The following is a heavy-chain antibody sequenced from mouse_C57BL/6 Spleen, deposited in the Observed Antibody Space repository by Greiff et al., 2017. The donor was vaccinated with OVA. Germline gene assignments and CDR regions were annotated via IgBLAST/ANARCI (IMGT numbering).Heavy chain of an antibody. V-gene: IGHV10-1*01. CDR1: GFSFNTYA. CDR3: VRGYFDY. CDR2: IRSKSNNYAT. J-gene: IGHJ2*01. Sequence: EVKVEESGGGLVQPKGSLKLSCAASGFSFNTYAMNWVRQAPGKGLEWVARIRSKSNNYATYYAVSVKDRFTISRDDSESMLYLQMNNLKTEDTAIYYCVRGYFDYWGQGTTLTVSS.